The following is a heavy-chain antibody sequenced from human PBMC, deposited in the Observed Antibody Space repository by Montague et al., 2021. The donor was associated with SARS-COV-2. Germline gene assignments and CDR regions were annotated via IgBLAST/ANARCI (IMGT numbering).Heavy chain of an antibody. J-gene: IGHJ4*02. V-gene: IGHV4-34*01. CDR2: INHSGYI. Sequence: SETLSLTCAVSGGSFGNFYWSWIRQPPGKGLEWIGKINHSGYIDYNPSXESRVTISVDTSKNQFSLKVNSVTAADTAVYYCASAPRNSFGYWAYWGKGTLFTVSS. D-gene: IGHD3-22*01. CDR3: ASAPRNSFGYWAY. CDR1: GGSFGNFY.